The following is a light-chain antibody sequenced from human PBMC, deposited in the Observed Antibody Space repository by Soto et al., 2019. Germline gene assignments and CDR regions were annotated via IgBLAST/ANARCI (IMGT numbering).Light chain of an antibody. CDR3: QQRRNWPPWT. V-gene: IGKV3-11*01. Sequence: EIVLTQSPATLSLSPGERATLSCRASQSVSSYLAWYQQKPGQAPRLLIYDASNRATGIPARFSGSGSGTDFTLTISSLEPEYFAVYYCQQRRNWPPWTFGQGTKVEIK. CDR2: DAS. CDR1: QSVSSY. J-gene: IGKJ1*01.